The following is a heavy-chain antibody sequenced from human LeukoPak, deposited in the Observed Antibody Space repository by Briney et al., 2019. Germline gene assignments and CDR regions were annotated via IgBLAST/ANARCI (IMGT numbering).Heavy chain of an antibody. D-gene: IGHD5-18*01. V-gene: IGHV4-4*07. CDR1: GGSISRYN. CDR2: FYTSGST. CDR3: ARDRDTAMVTWFDY. Sequence: SETLSLTCTVSGGSISRYNWNWIRQPAGKGLEWIGRFYTSGSTKYNPSPKSRLTMSVDTSKNQFSLKLSSVTAADTAVYYCARDRDTAMVTWFDYWGQGTLVTVTS. J-gene: IGHJ4*02.